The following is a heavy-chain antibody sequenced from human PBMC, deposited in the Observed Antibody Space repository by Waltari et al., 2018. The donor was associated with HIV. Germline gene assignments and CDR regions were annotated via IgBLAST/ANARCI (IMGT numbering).Heavy chain of an antibody. V-gene: IGHV1-3*01. D-gene: IGHD2-2*01. J-gene: IGHJ4*02. CDR1: GYSFINYA. CDR2: IIASTGDT. CDR3: ARDRADDPDALLDY. Sequence: QVQLVQSGAELKKPGASVKVSCKASGYSFINYAMQWVRQAPGQSLEWMGWIIASTGDTRYSQKFQGRLTITTDTSATTAFMELSSLQSDDTAVYYCARDRADDPDALLDYWGQGTLVTVSS.